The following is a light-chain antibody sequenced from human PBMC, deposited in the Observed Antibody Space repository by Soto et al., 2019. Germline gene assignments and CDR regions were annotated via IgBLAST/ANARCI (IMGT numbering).Light chain of an antibody. CDR3: SSYTSSSRV. CDR1: NNDVGGYNY. CDR2: DVS. V-gene: IGLV2-14*01. J-gene: IGLJ2*01. Sequence: QSALTQPASVSGSPGQSITISCTGTNNDVGGYNYVSWYQQHPDKAPKLMIYDVSNRPSGVSNRFSGSKSGNTASLTISGLQAEDEADYYCSSYTSSSRVFGGGTQLTVL.